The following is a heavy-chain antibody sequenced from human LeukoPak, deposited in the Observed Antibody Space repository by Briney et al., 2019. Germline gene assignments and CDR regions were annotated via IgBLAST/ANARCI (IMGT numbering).Heavy chain of an antibody. CDR1: GFIFSGYI. V-gene: IGHV3-30*15. J-gene: IGHJ3*02. D-gene: IGHD6-19*01. CDR3: AKDSAGFDI. Sequence: GGSLRLSCAASGFIFSGYITNWVRQAPGKGLEWVSVISRDRSYIHYAESVKARFTISRDNSKNTLYLEMRSLRAEDTAVYFCAKDSAGFDIWGQGTTVTVSS. CDR2: ISRDRSYI.